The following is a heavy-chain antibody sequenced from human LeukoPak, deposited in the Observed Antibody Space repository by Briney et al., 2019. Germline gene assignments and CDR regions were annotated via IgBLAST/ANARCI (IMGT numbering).Heavy chain of an antibody. CDR2: IYFSGST. J-gene: IGHJ6*03. V-gene: IGHV4-39*07. D-gene: IGHD2-2*01. CDR3: AREGYCSSTSCSYYYYYYMDV. Sequence: SETLSLTCAVSGASIISAHYYWGWIRQPPGKGLEWVGNIYFSGSTYYNPSLKSRVTISADTSKNQLSLKLSSVTAADTAVYYCAREGYCSSTSCSYYYYYYMDVWGKGTTVTVSS. CDR1: GASIISAHYY.